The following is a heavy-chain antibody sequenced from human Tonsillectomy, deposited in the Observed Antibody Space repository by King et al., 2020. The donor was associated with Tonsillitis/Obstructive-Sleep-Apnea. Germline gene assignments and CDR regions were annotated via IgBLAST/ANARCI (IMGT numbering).Heavy chain of an antibody. CDR2: IYPGDSDT. V-gene: IGHV5-51*01. CDR3: ERRRGDRTAERAGAVER. J-gene: IGHJ6*03. CDR1: VSIFTNYW. Sequence: VQLVASGAAVTKPGESLKLSCTGSVSIFTNYWLGWVRQMPGKGLEWMGIIYPGDSDTRYSPSFQGQVTLSADRSISTAYLQCSSLKASDTAREDCERRRGDRTAERAGAVERGGKGTRGTV. D-gene: IGHD6-19*01.